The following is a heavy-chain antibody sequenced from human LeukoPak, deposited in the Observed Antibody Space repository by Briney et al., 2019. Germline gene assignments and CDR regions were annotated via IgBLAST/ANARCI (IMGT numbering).Heavy chain of an antibody. CDR3: ARDHAGAFDY. CDR2: ISYDGSNK. D-gene: IGHD1-1*01. J-gene: IGHJ4*02. Sequence: GGSLRLSCAASGFTFSSYAMHWVRQAPGKGLEWVAVISYDGSNKYYADSVKGRFTISRDNSKNTLYLQMNSLGAEDTAVYYCARDHAGAFDYWGQGTLVTVSS. CDR1: GFTFSSYA. V-gene: IGHV3-30-3*01.